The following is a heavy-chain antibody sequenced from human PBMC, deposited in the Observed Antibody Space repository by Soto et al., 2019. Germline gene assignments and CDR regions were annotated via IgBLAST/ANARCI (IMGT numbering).Heavy chain of an antibody. J-gene: IGHJ4*02. V-gene: IGHV4-59*01. CDR2: IYYSGST. CDR1: GGSISSYY. Sequence: SETLSLTCTVSGGSISSYYWSWIRQPPGKGLEWIGYIYYSGSTNYNPSLKSRVTISVDTSKNQFSLKLSAVTAADTAVYYCARAQMGSGSYYNWGQGTLVTVSS. CDR3: ARAQMGSGSYYN. D-gene: IGHD3-10*01.